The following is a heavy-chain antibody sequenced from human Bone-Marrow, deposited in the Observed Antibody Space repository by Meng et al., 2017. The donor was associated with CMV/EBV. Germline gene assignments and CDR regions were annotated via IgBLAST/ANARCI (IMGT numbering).Heavy chain of an antibody. CDR1: GFTFSDYH. D-gene: IGHD3-3*01. Sequence: GGSLRLSCAASGFTFSDYHLSWIRQAPGKGLEWISYVSRRGDTIYYGDSVKGRFSISRDNARNSLYLQMNSLRAEDTAVYYCARVGGFTIFGVVVPDSDYGMDVWGQGTTVTVSS. CDR3: ARVGGFTIFGVVVPDSDYGMDV. V-gene: IGHV3-11*04. J-gene: IGHJ6*02. CDR2: VSRRGDTI.